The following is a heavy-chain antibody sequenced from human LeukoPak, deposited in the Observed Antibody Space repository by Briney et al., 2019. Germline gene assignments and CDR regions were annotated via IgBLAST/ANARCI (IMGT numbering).Heavy chain of an antibody. Sequence: SETLSLTCTVSGYSISSGYYWGWIRQTPGKGLEWIGYIYHGGRTDYSPSLKSRVTISVDTSKNQFSLKLSSVTAADTAVYYCARDKREPRYAFDIWGQGTMITVSS. CDR3: ARDKREPRYAFDI. D-gene: IGHD1-26*01. J-gene: IGHJ3*02. V-gene: IGHV4-38-2*02. CDR1: GYSISSGYY. CDR2: IYHGGRT.